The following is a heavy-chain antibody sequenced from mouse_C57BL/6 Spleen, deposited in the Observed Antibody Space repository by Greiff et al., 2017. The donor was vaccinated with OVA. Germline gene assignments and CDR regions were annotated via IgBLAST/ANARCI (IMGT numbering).Heavy chain of an antibody. D-gene: IGHD2-1*01. CDR1: GFTFSNYW. V-gene: IGHV6-3*01. CDR3: TAIYYGNGY. J-gene: IGHJ2*01. CDR2: IRLKSDNYAT. Sequence: EVKLMESGGGLVQPGGSMKLSCVASGFTFSNYWMNWVRQSPEKGLEWVAQIRLKSDNYATHYAESVKGRFTISRDDSKSSVYLQMNNLRAEDTGIYYCTAIYYGNGYWGQGTTLTVSS.